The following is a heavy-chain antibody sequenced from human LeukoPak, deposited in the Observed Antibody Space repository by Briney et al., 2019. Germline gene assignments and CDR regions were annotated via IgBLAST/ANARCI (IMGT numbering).Heavy chain of an antibody. CDR1: GGSISSYF. D-gene: IGHD5-24*01. Sequence: SETLSLTCSVSGGSISSYFWSWIRQPPGKGPEWIGYIYYSGSTNYNPSLKRRVTISVDTSKNQLSLKLSSVTAADTAVYYCARHRDGYRQCPFDIWGQGTMVTVSS. V-gene: IGHV4-59*08. J-gene: IGHJ3*02. CDR2: IYYSGST. CDR3: ARHRDGYRQCPFDI.